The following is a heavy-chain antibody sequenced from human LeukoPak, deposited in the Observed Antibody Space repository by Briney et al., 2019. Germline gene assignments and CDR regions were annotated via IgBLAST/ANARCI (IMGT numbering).Heavy chain of an antibody. CDR3: ARVDEDGFDY. Sequence: ASVKVSCKTSGGTLSRFAISWVRQAPGQGLEWMGEIIPIFGTANYAQKFQGRVTITADESTSTAYMELRSLRSDDTAVYYCARVDEDGFDYWGQGTLVTVSS. V-gene: IGHV1-69*13. CDR2: IIPIFGTA. J-gene: IGHJ4*02. CDR1: GGTLSRFA.